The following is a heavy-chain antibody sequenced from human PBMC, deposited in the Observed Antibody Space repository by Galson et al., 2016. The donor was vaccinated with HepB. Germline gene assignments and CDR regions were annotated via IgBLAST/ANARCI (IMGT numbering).Heavy chain of an antibody. Sequence: SLRLSCAASGFTFSSFAMHWVRQSPGKGLEWVAVISYDGSNKYYAASVQGRFSISRDNSKNTLSLQMNSLRAEDTAVYYCAREDQDYGDYSPLSGYYNCGMDVWGQGTTVTVPS. J-gene: IGHJ6*02. CDR3: AREDQDYGDYSPLSGYYNCGMDV. CDR2: ISYDGSNK. CDR1: GFTFSSFA. D-gene: IGHD4-17*01. V-gene: IGHV3-30*04.